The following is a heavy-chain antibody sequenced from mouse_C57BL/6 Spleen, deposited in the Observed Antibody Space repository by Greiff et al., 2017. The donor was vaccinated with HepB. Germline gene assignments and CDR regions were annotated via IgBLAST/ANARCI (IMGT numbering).Heavy chain of an antibody. Sequence: VQLQQSGAELVRPGTSVKVSCKASGYAFTNYLIEWVKQRPGQGLEWIGVINPGSGGTNYNEKFKGKATLTADKSSSTAYMQLSSLTSEDSAVYFCARGDYDYDEAFDYWGQGTTLTVSS. CDR3: ARGDYDYDEAFDY. CDR1: GYAFTNYL. D-gene: IGHD2-4*01. CDR2: INPGSGGT. V-gene: IGHV1-54*01. J-gene: IGHJ2*01.